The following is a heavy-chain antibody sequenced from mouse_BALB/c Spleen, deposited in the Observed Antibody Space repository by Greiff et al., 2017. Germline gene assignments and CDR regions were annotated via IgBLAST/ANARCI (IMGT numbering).Heavy chain of an antibody. CDR2: IAPGSGNT. Sequence: DLVKPGASVKLSCKASGYTFTSYWINWIKQRPGQGLEWIGRIAPGSGNTYYNEMFKGKATLTVDTSSSTAYIQLSGLSSEDSAVYFCARYGNYWYFDVWGVGTTVTVSA. D-gene: IGHD2-1*01. V-gene: IGHV1S41*01. CDR1: GYTFTSYW. J-gene: IGHJ1*01. CDR3: ARYGNYWYFDV.